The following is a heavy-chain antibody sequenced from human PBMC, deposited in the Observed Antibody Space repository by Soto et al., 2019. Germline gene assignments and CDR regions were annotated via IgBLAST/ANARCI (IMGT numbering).Heavy chain of an antibody. D-gene: IGHD3-10*01. J-gene: IGHJ4*02. CDR1: GGSISSGGYY. CDR2: IYSSGSP. Sequence: SETLSLTCTVSGGSISSGGYYWSWIRQHPGKGLEWIGYIYSSGSPYYNPSLKSRVTVSVDTSKNHFSLWLSSVTAADTAVYYCARVVIYNYGSFYFDYWGQGTLVTVSS. V-gene: IGHV4-31*03. CDR3: ARVVIYNYGSFYFDY.